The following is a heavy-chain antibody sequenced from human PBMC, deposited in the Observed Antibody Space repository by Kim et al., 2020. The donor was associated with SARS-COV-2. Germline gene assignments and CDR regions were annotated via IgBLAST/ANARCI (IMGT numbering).Heavy chain of an antibody. CDR2: IIPIFGTA. Sequence: SVKVSCKASGGTFSSYAISWVRQAPGQGLEWMVGIIPIFGTANYAQKFQGRVTITADESTSTAYMELSSLRSEDTAVYYCARGPKLLWFGEYPWGQGTLVTVSS. D-gene: IGHD3-10*01. J-gene: IGHJ5*02. V-gene: IGHV1-69*13. CDR1: GGTFSSYA. CDR3: ARGPKLLWFGEYP.